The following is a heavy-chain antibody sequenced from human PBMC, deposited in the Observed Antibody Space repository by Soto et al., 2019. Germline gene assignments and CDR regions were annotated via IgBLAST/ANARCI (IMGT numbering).Heavy chain of an antibody. J-gene: IGHJ4*02. CDR2: IHHSGST. V-gene: IGHV4-34*01. CDR1: GGSFDGYY. Sequence: SETLSLTCALYGGSFDGYYRSWIRQSPGKGLEWIGEIHHSGSTKYNPSLKSRVSLSVDTSTKQFSLKATSMTAADRRVYYCARRVDSCSGYLLWGKGSPVT. CDR3: ARRVDSCSGYLL. D-gene: IGHD3-3*01.